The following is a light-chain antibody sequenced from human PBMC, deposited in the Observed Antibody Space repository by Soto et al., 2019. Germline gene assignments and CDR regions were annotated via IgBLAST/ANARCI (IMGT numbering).Light chain of an antibody. V-gene: IGLV4-69*01. CDR3: QTWGTDIKGV. Sequence: QLVLTQSPSASASLGASVKLTCTLSSGHSSYAIAWHQQQPEKGPRYLMKLNSDGSHTKGDGIPDRFSGSSSGAERYLPISSLQSEDEADYYCQTWGTDIKGVFGGGTKLTVL. J-gene: IGLJ2*01. CDR2: LNSDGSH. CDR1: SGHSSYA.